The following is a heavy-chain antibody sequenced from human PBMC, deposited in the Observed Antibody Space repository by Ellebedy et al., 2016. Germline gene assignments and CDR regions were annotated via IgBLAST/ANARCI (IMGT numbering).Heavy chain of an antibody. Sequence: GESLKIPCAAPGFTFSSYGMHWVRQAPGKGLEWVAVISYDGSNKYYADSVKGRFTISRDNSKNTLYLQMNSLRAEDTAVYYCARDLGHSCYDLFDSWGQGTLVTVSA. CDR1: GFTFSSYG. D-gene: IGHD5-12*01. V-gene: IGHV3-30*03. CDR2: ISYDGSNK. CDR3: ARDLGHSCYDLFDS. J-gene: IGHJ4*02.